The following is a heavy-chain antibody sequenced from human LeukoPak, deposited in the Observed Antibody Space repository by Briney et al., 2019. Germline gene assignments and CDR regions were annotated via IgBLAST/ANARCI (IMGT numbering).Heavy chain of an antibody. CDR3: ARTPRSSDGMDV. CDR2: IYYSGST. J-gene: IGHJ6*02. V-gene: IGHV4-39*07. D-gene: IGHD1-26*01. Sequence: SETLSLTCTVSGGSISSSSYYWGWIRQPPGKGLEWIGSIYYSGSTYYNPSLKSRVTISVDTSKNQFSLKLSSVTAADTAVYYCARTPRSSDGMDVWGQGTTVTVSS. CDR1: GGSISSSSYY.